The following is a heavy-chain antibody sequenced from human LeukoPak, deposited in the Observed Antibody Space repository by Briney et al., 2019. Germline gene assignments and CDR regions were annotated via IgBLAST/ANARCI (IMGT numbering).Heavy chain of an antibody. Sequence: GGSLRLSCAASGFSFNAYWMAWVRQAPGTGLEWVANINPAGSETFHVDPVKGRFSISRGHAKNLVYLQMNSLRAEDTAVYYCATFGLVAALDLWGQGTLVTVSS. D-gene: IGHD5-12*01. CDR3: ATFGLVAALDL. CDR1: GFSFNAYW. J-gene: IGHJ4*02. CDR2: INPAGSET. V-gene: IGHV3-7*01.